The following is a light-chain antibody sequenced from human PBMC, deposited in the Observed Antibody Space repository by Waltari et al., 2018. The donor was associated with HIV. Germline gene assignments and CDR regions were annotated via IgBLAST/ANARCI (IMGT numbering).Light chain of an antibody. CDR3: SSYTSSNTLPYV. V-gene: IGLV2-14*03. J-gene: IGLJ1*01. CDR2: DVS. CDR1: SSDVGGYNY. Sequence: QSALTQPASVSGSPGQSITISCTGTSSDVGGYNYVSWYQLHPGKAPKLMIYDVSNRPSGVSNRFSGSKSGNTASLTISGLQAEDEADYYCSSYTSSNTLPYVFGTGTKVTVL.